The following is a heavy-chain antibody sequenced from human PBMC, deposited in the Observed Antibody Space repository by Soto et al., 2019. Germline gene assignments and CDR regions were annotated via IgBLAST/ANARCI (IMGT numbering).Heavy chain of an antibody. Sequence: SETLSLTCIVSGGSISSSSYYWGWIRQPPGKGLEWIGSLYYSGGTYYNPSPTSPVTISVDTSKNKFSLKLRSATDTDTAVYYCARRELRGILDVWGKGTTVTVSS. V-gene: IGHV4-39*01. CDR2: LYYSGGT. D-gene: IGHD1-7*01. CDR3: ARRELRGILDV. CDR1: GGSISSSSYY. J-gene: IGHJ6*04.